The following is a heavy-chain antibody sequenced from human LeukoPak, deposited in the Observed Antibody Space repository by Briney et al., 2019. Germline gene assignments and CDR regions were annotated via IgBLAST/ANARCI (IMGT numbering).Heavy chain of an antibody. V-gene: IGHV3-23*01. J-gene: IGHJ4*02. CDR3: AKAYMVRGAHGSYLDH. CDR2: ISLSGGST. CDR1: GFTFTSYA. D-gene: IGHD3-10*01. Sequence: PGGSLRLSCAASGFTFTSYAMGWVRQAPGKGLEWVSSISLSGGSTYYADSVRGRFTISRDNSRNTLYLQMKSLTAEDTAVYYCAKAYMVRGAHGSYLDHGGQGTRVTVP.